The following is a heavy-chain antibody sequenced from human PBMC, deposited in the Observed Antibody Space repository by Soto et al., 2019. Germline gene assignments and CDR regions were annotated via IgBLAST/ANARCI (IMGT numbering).Heavy chain of an antibody. V-gene: IGHV3-30*04. CDR3: TNGIAATGT. CDR2: ISSDGKNT. Sequence: QVQLVESGGGVVQPGGSLRLSCAASGFTFTNYAMHWVRQAPGKGLEWVAVISSDGKNTYYADSLKGRVTLSRDNSKSTLYLQVNSLRPEDTAIYFCTNGIAATGTWGQGTLVTVSS. D-gene: IGHD6-13*01. J-gene: IGHJ4*02. CDR1: GFTFTNYA.